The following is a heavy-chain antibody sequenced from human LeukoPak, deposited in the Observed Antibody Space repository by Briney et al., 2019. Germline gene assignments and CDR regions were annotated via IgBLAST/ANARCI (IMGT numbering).Heavy chain of an antibody. CDR1: GFTFSRYA. V-gene: IGHV3-23*01. J-gene: IGHJ4*02. CDR2: ISGSGGST. Sequence: GGSLRLSCAASGFTFSRYAMSWVRQAPGKGLEWVSVISGSGGSTYYADPVKGRFTISRDNSQNTLYLQMNSLRAEDTAVYYCAKVLGYSSGDGCYPSLDYWGQGTLVTVSS. D-gene: IGHD2-15*01. CDR3: AKVLGYSSGDGCYPSLDY.